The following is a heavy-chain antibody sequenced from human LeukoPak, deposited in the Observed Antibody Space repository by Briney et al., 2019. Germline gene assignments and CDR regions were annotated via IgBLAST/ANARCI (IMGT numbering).Heavy chain of an antibody. CDR2: IKEDGSEK. J-gene: IGHJ4*02. Sequence: GGSLRLSCVASGFSITRDWMTWVRQAPGKGLEWVANIKEDGSEKYYVDSVKGRFAISRDNSKNTLYLQMNSLRAEDTAVYYCVRAMAPGGVDYWGQGTLVTVSS. D-gene: IGHD3-10*01. V-gene: IGHV3-7*01. CDR3: VRAMAPGGVDY. CDR1: GFSITRDW.